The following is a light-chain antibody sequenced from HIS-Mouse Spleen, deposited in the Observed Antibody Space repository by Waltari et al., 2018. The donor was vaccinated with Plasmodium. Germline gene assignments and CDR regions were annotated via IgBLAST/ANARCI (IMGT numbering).Light chain of an antibody. V-gene: IGLV2-11*01. CDR3: CSYAGSYTWV. CDR2: DFS. CDR1: SSHLGGSNS. Sequence: QSALTQPRSVSGSPGQSVTISCTGTSSHLGGSNSVPWYQQHPGKAPKLMIYDFSKRPSGVPDRFSGSKSGNTASLTISGLQAEDEADYYCCSYAGSYTWVFGGGTKLTVL. J-gene: IGLJ3*02.